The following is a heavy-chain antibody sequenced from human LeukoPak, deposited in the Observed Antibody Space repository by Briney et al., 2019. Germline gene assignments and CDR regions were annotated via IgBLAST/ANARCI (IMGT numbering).Heavy chain of an antibody. Sequence: GGSLRLSCAASGFTFDDYAMHWVRQAPGKGLEWVSGISWNSGSIGYADSAKGRFTISRDNAKNSLYLQMNSLRAEDTALYYCAKMGSYSSSWDFDYWGQGTLVTVSS. CDR1: GFTFDDYA. CDR3: AKMGSYSSSWDFDY. V-gene: IGHV3-9*01. CDR2: ISWNSGSI. J-gene: IGHJ4*02. D-gene: IGHD6-13*01.